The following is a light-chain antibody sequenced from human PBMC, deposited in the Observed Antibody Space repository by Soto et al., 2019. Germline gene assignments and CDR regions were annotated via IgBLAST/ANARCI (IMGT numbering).Light chain of an antibody. CDR1: QTVNSIY. CDR2: GAS. CDR3: QQYDTSPRT. V-gene: IGKV3-20*01. J-gene: IGKJ1*01. Sequence: EIVLTQSPGTLSLYRGERATLSCRASQTVNSIYFAWYQRKPGQAPRLLIYGASNRATGIPDRFSGSGSGTDFPLTISRLEAEDFGVYYCQQYDTSPRTFGQGIKVEIK.